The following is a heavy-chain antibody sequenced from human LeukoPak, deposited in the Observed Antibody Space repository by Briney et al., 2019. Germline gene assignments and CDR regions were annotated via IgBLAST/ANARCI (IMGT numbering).Heavy chain of an antibody. CDR3: ATTTVGHYYYYYMDV. CDR1: GYTFTGYY. D-gene: IGHD4-11*01. CDR2: INPNSGGT. J-gene: IGHJ6*03. Sequence: ASVKVSCKASGYTFTGYYMHWVRQAPGQGLEWMGWINPNSGGTNYAQKFQGRVTMTRDTSISTAYMELSRLGSDDTAVYYCATTTVGHYYYYYMDVWGKGTTVTVSS. V-gene: IGHV1-2*02.